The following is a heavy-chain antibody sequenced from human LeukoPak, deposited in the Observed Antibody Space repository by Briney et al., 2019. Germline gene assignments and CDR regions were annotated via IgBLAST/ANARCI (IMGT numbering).Heavy chain of an antibody. D-gene: IGHD1-26*01. Sequence: SETLSLTCAVYGGSFSGYYWSWIRQPPGKGLEWIGEINHSGSTNYNPSLKSRVTISVDTSKNQFSLKLSSVTAADTAVYYCARVSWELLRYGFDYWGQGTLVTVSS. CDR1: GGSFSGYY. CDR3: ARVSWELLRYGFDY. J-gene: IGHJ4*02. V-gene: IGHV4-34*09. CDR2: INHSGST.